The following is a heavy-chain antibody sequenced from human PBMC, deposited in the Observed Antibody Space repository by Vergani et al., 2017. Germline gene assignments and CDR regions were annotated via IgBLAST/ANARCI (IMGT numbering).Heavy chain of an antibody. J-gene: IGHJ2*01. CDR1: GFMFSNYW. V-gene: IGHV3-7*01. D-gene: IGHD4-23*01. CDR3: AKGRGYGGNSGNWYFDL. Sequence: EVQLVESGGGLVQPGGSLRLSCAASGFMFSNYWMNWVRQAPGKGLEWVANIKQDGSEKYYVDSVRGRFTISRDNAKNSLYLQMNSLRAEDTAVYYCAKGRGYGGNSGNWYFDLWGRGTLVTVSS. CDR2: IKQDGSEK.